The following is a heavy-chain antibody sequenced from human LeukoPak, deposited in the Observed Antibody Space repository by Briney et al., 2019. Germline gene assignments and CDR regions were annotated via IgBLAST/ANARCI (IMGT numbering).Heavy chain of an antibody. V-gene: IGHV3-11*04. J-gene: IGHJ6*02. CDR2: ISSSGSTI. CDR1: GFTFSDYY. CDR3: AREMATIPYYYYYYGMDV. D-gene: IGHD5-24*01. Sequence: TGGSLRLSCAASGFTFSDYYMSWIRQAPGKGLEWVSYISSSGSTIYYADSVKGRFTISRDNAKNSLYLQMNSLRAEDTAVYYCAREMATIPYYYYYYGMDVWGQGTTVTVSS.